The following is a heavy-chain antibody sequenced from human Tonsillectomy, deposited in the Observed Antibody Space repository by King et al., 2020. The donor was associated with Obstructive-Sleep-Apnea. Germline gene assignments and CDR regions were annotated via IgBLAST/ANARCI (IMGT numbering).Heavy chain of an antibody. J-gene: IGHJ3*02. CDR1: GFTFSSYG. CDR3: ARDDEQWLVTGAFDI. V-gene: IGHV3-33*01. CDR2: IWYDGSNK. Sequence: VQLVESGGGMVQPGRSLRLSCAASGFTFSSYGMHWVGQAPGKGLEWVSVIWYDGSNKYQSDSWKGRFTISRDNSKNTLYLQMNSLRAEDTVVYYCARDDEQWLVTGAFDIWGQGTMVTVSS. D-gene: IGHD6-19*01.